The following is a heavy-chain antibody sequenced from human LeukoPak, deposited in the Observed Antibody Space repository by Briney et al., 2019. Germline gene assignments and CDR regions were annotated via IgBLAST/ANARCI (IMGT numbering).Heavy chain of an antibody. D-gene: IGHD4-17*01. CDR1: GGSISSGGYS. Sequence: SETLSLTCAASGGSISSGGYSWSWIRQPPGKGLEWIGYIYHSGSTYYNPSLKSRVTISVDRSKNQFSLKLSSVTAADTAVYYCARSTVTTPDAFDIWGQGTMVTVSS. CDR3: ARSTVTTPDAFDI. J-gene: IGHJ3*02. CDR2: IYHSGST. V-gene: IGHV4-30-2*01.